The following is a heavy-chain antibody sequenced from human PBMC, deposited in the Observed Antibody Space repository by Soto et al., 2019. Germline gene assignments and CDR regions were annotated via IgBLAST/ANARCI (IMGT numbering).Heavy chain of an antibody. D-gene: IGHD3-22*01. CDR1: GYTFTSYG. V-gene: IGHV1-18*01. J-gene: IGHJ4*02. CDR2: ISAYNGNT. CDR3: ARGRNYYDSSGYGSPDY. Sequence: ASVKVSCKASGYTFTSYGISWVRQAPGQGLEWMGWISAYNGNTNYAQKFQGRVTMTTDESTSTAYMELSSLRSEDTAVYYCARGRNYYDSSGYGSPDYWGQGTLVTVSS.